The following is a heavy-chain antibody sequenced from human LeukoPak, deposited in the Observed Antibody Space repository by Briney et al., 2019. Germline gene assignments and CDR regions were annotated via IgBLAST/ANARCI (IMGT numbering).Heavy chain of an antibody. CDR3: ARDRVGATTNFDY. J-gene: IGHJ4*02. Sequence: GGSLRLSCAASGFTFSSYAMSWVRQAPGKGLEWVSAISGSGDSTFYADSVKGRFTISRDNSKNTLYLQMNSLRAEDTAVYYCARDRVGATTNFDYWGQGTLVTVSS. CDR2: ISGSGDST. CDR1: GFTFSSYA. V-gene: IGHV3-23*01. D-gene: IGHD1-26*01.